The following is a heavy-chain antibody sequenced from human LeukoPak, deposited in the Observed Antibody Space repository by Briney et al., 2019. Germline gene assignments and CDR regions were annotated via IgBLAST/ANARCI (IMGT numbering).Heavy chain of an antibody. D-gene: IGHD1-20*01. CDR2: INYSGST. J-gene: IGHJ4*02. V-gene: IGHV4-34*01. CDR1: GGSFSGYY. Sequence: SETLSLTCAVYGGSFSGYYWSWIRQPPGKGLEWIGEINYSGSTKYLPSLKSRVTISVDTSKNQFSLNLSSVPAADTAVYYCARELTGTTTFDYWGQGTLVTVSS. CDR3: ARELTGTTTFDY.